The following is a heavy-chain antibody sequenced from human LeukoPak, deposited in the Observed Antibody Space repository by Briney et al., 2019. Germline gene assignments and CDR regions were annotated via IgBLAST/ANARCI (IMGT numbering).Heavy chain of an antibody. Sequence: SVKVSCKASGGTFSSYTISWVRQAPGQGLEWMERIIPIFGIANYAQKFQGRVTITADKSTSTAYMELSSLRSEDTAVYYCARGNYYDSSGTFDYWGQGTLVTVSS. CDR3: ARGNYYDSSGTFDY. J-gene: IGHJ4*02. V-gene: IGHV1-69*02. CDR1: GGTFSSYT. CDR2: IIPIFGIA. D-gene: IGHD3-22*01.